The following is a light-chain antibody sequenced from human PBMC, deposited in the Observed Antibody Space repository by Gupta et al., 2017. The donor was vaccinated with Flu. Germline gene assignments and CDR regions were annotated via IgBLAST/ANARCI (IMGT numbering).Light chain of an antibody. Sequence: NCKSSQSLLYSGDNKNYLTWFQQRPGQPPKLLIYEASTRKSGVPGRFTGSGSGTDFTLTISSLQAEDVAVYYCQQYFSIPWTFGPGTKVDVK. CDR2: EAS. CDR3: QQYFSIPWT. V-gene: IGKV4-1*01. CDR1: QSLLYSGDNKNY. J-gene: IGKJ3*01.